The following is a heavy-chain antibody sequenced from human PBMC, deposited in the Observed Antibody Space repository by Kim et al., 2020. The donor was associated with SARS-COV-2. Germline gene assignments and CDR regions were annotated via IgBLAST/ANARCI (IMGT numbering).Heavy chain of an antibody. V-gene: IGHV4-59*13. Sequence: SETLSLTCTVSGGSISSYYWSWIWQPPGKGLEWIGYIYYSGSTNYNSSPKSRVTISVDTSKNQFSLKLNSVTAADTAVYYCAGDYEILTGYYRHPRVYGSDIWGQGTTVTVSS. CDR2: IYYSGST. J-gene: IGHJ6*02. D-gene: IGHD3-9*01. CDR1: GGSISSYY. CDR3: AGDYEILTGYYRHPRVYGSDI.